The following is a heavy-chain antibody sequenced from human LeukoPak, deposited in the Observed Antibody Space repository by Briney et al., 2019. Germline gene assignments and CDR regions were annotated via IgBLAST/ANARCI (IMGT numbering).Heavy chain of an antibody. V-gene: IGHV1-46*01. J-gene: IGHJ4*02. CDR3: ARAVYYGSGSYWYYFDY. D-gene: IGHD3-10*01. Sequence: ASVKVSCKASGYTFTSYYMHWVRQAPGQGLEWMGIINPSGGSTSYAQKFQGRVIMTRDMSTSTVYMELSSLRSEDTAVYYCARAVYYGSGSYWYYFDYWGQGTLVTVSS. CDR1: GYTFTSYY. CDR2: INPSGGST.